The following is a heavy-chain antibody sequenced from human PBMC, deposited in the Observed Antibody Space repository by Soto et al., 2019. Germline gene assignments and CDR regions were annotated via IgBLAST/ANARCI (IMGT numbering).Heavy chain of an antibody. CDR1: GGTFSSYA. D-gene: IGHD3-9*01. CDR2: IIPIFGTA. V-gene: IGHV1-69*13. J-gene: IGHJ6*02. Sequence: ASVKVSCKASGGTFSSYAISWVRQAPGQGLEWMGGIIPIFGTANYAQKFQGRVTITADESTSTAYMELSSLRSEDTAVYYCARARKYYDILTGYYSGDYYYGMDVWGQGTTVTVSS. CDR3: ARARKYYDILTGYYSGDYYYGMDV.